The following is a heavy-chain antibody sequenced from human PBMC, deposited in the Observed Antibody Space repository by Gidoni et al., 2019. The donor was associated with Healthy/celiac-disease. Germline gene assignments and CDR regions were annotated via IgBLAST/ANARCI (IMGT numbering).Heavy chain of an antibody. J-gene: IGHJ4*02. CDR3: ATVGHCSSTSCYSIDY. V-gene: IGHV1-69-2*01. CDR2: GDPEDGET. D-gene: IGHD2-2*03. CDR1: GYTFNEDY. Sequence: EVQLVQSGAEVKKPGATVRIYCKVAGYTFNEDYMQWVQQAPGKGLEWRGLGDPEDGETIYAAKFQGRVTITADTSTDTAYMELSSLRSEDTAVYYCATVGHCSSTSCYSIDYWGQGTLVTVSS.